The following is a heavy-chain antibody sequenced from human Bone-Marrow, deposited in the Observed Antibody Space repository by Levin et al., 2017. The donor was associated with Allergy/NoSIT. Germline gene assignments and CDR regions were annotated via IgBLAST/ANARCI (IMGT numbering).Heavy chain of an antibody. CDR2: IRGKLYGGTT. CDR1: GFTFADYP. D-gene: IGHD3-3*01. J-gene: IGHJ4*02. Sequence: GSLRLSCTTSGFTFADYPMSWVRQAPGRGLEWLGFIRGKLYGGTTEYAASVKGRFTISRDDSKNIAYLQMNSLKTEDTGVYYCTRDDAGRFLEWILCEHWGQGTLVTVSS. CDR3: TRDDAGRFLEWILCEH. V-gene: IGHV3-49*04.